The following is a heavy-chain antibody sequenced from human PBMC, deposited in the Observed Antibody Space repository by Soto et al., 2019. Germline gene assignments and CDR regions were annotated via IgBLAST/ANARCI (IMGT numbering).Heavy chain of an antibody. D-gene: IGHD2-15*01. CDR1: GGTFSSYA. CDR3: ALGYCSGGRCTESYYYYYGMDV. V-gene: IGHV1-69*13. CDR2: IIPIFGTA. J-gene: IGHJ6*02. Sequence: SVKVSCKASGGTFSSYAISWVRQAPGQGLEWMGGIIPIFGTANYAQKFQGRVTITADESTSTAYMELSSLRSEDTAVYYCALGYCSGGRCTESYYYYYGMDVWGQGTTVTVYS.